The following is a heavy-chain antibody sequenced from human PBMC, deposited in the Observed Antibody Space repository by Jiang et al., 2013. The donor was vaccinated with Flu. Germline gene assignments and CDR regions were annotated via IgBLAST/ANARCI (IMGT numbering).Heavy chain of an antibody. CDR3: VRHPRESSWFDP. J-gene: IGHJ5*02. Sequence: PGLVKPSETLSLTRTVSEDSIIYSYCSWIRQSPGKGLEWIGYIYHGGTKYSPSLRSRVTISIDTSKNQFSLQMTSVTAADTAIYYCVRHPRESSWFDPWGQGTLVTVSS. CDR1: EDSIIYSY. CDR2: IYHGGT. D-gene: IGHD3-16*02. V-gene: IGHV4-59*08.